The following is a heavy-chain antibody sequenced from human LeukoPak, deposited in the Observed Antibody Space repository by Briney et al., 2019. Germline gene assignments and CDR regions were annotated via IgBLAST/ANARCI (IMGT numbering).Heavy chain of an antibody. D-gene: IGHD6-19*01. CDR3: ARVPDSGSSGWYDGGWFDP. CDR1: GYTFTSYG. V-gene: IGHV1-18*01. J-gene: IGHJ5*02. CDR2: ISAYNGNT. Sequence: ASVKVSCKASGYTFTSYGISWVRQAPGQGLEWMGWISAYNGNTNYAQKLQGRVTMTTDTSTSTAYMELRSLRSDDTAVYYCARVPDSGSSGWYDGGWFDPWGQGTLVTVSS.